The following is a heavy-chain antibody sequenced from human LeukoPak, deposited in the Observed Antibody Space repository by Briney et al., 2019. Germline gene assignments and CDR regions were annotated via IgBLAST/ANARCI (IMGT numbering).Heavy chain of an antibody. J-gene: IGHJ6*03. CDR3: ARVGKYYYYYYMDV. CDR2: ISSSSSYI. Sequence: PGGSLRLSCAASGFTFSSYSMNWVRQAPGKGLEWVSSISSSSSYIYYADSVKGRFTISRDNAKNSLYLQMNSLRAEDTAVYYCARVGKYYYYYYMDVWGKGTTVTVSS. V-gene: IGHV3-21*01. CDR1: GFTFSSYS. D-gene: IGHD7-27*01.